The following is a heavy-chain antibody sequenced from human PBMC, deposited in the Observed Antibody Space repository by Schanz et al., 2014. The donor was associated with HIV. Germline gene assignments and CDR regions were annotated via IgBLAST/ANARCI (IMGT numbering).Heavy chain of an antibody. CDR3: ARGTRVIAVAGERGY. CDR2: INPNSGGT. CDR1: GYTFTGYS. J-gene: IGHJ4*02. V-gene: IGHV1-2*02. D-gene: IGHD6-19*01. Sequence: QVQLVQSGAEVKKPGASVKVSCKASGYTFTGYSMHWVRQAPGQGLEWMGWINPNSGGTNYAQKFQDRVTMTRDTSISTAYMELSRLRSDDTAVYYCARGTRVIAVAGERGYWGQGTLVTVSS.